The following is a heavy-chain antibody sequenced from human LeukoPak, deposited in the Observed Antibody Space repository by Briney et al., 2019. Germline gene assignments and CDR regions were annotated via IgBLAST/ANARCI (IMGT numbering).Heavy chain of an antibody. CDR2: TYYRSKWYN. CDR1: GDSVSSNSAA. Sequence: SQTLSLTCAISGDSVSSNSAAWNWIRQSPSRGLEWLGRTYYRSKWYNDYAVSVKSRITINPDTSKNQFSLQLNSVTPEDTAVYYCAREGLPPRIAVVWYYFDYWGQGTLVTVSS. V-gene: IGHV6-1*01. J-gene: IGHJ4*02. CDR3: AREGLPPRIAVVWYYFDY. D-gene: IGHD6-19*01.